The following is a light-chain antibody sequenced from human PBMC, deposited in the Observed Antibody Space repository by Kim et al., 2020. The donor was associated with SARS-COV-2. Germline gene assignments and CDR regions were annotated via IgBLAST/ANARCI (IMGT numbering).Light chain of an antibody. CDR1: SSDVRAYNY. CDR2: DVN. J-gene: IGLJ2*01. V-gene: IGLV2-11*01. CDR3: CSYAGGYSHVL. Sequence: QSALTQPRSVSGSPGQSVTISCTGTSSDVRAYNYVSWYQQHPDKAPKLMIYDVNDRPSGVPDRFSGSKSGNTASLTISGLQAEDEAAYYCCSYAGGYSHVLFGGGTQLTVL.